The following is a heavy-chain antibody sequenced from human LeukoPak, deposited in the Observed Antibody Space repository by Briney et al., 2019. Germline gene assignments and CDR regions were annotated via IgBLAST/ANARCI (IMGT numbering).Heavy chain of an antibody. V-gene: IGHV3-7*01. D-gene: IGHD6-13*01. J-gene: IGHJ6*03. CDR3: ERDGQQLWYSSYMDV. CDR2: IKQDGSEK. CDR1: GFTFSSDW. Sequence: GGSLRLSCAASGFTFSSDWRSWVRQAPGKVLEWVANIKQDGSEKYYVDSVKGRFTISRDNAKNSLYLQMNSLRAADTAVYYCERDGQQLWYSSYMDVWGKGTTVTISS.